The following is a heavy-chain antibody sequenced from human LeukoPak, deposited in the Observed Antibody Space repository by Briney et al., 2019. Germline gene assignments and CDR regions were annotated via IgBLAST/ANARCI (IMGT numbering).Heavy chain of an antibody. CDR1: GGSFSGYY. V-gene: IGHV4-34*01. CDR2: INHSGST. Sequence: SETLSLTCAVYGGSFSGYYWSWIRHPPGKGLELIGEINHSGSTNYNPSLKSRVTISVDTSKNQFSLKLSSVTAADTAVYYCARGHRPFSKQWLVRWYFDYWGQGTLVTVSS. J-gene: IGHJ4*02. CDR3: ARGHRPFSKQWLVRWYFDY. D-gene: IGHD6-19*01.